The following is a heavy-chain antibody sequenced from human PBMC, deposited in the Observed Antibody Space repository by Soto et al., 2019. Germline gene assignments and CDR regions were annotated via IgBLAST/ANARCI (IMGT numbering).Heavy chain of an antibody. D-gene: IGHD1-26*01. V-gene: IGHV4-4*02. Sequence: QVYLRESGPGLVRPSGTLSLTCAVSGGFISSSFWWTWVRQSPGKGLEWIGEIYHIGITHYNPSLKSRVTISVDKSTNQFSLKINSVTAAVTAVYYCARDPRRYDNSENWGRGMLVTVSS. CDR2: IYHIGIT. CDR1: GGFISSSFW. CDR3: ARDPRRYDNSEN. J-gene: IGHJ4*02.